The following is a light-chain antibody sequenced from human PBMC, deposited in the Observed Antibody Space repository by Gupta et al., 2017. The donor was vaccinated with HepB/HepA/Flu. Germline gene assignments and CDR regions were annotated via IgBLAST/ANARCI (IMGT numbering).Light chain of an antibody. CDR1: QSVNRSY. CDR2: GAS. V-gene: IGKV3-20*01. J-gene: IGKJ1*01. CDR3: QQYESAQWT. Sequence: EFVLTQSPGTLSLSPGERATLSCRASQSVNRSYLAWYQQKPGQAPRLLIYGASNRATDTPDRFSGGGSGTDCTLTISRLEPEDFAVYYCQQYESAQWTFGQGTKVEVK.